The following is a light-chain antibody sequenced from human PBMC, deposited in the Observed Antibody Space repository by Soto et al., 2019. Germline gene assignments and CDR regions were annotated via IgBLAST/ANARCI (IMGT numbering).Light chain of an antibody. J-gene: IGLJ3*02. CDR2: GNT. Sequence: QSVLTQPPSVSGAPGQRVTISCTGSRSNIGAGYDVHGYQQLPGTAPKLLVSGNTNRPSGVPDRFSGSKSGTSASLAITGLQAEDEADYYCQSFDSSLSGWVFGGGTKVTVL. CDR3: QSFDSSLSGWV. CDR1: RSNIGAGYD. V-gene: IGLV1-40*01.